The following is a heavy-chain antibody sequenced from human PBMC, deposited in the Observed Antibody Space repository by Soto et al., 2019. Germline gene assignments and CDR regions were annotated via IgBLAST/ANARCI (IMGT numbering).Heavy chain of an antibody. J-gene: IGHJ4*02. Sequence: EVQLVESGGGLVQPEGSLRLSCVASEFTFTNYWMNWVRQAPGKGLEWVANIKQDGSEKHYVDSVKGRFTISRDNAKNTLYLQMSSLRAEDTAFYYCAGGTGYIIDHWGQGTLVTVSS. CDR2: IKQDGSEK. CDR1: EFTFTNYW. D-gene: IGHD3-9*01. V-gene: IGHV3-7*05. CDR3: AGGTGYIIDH.